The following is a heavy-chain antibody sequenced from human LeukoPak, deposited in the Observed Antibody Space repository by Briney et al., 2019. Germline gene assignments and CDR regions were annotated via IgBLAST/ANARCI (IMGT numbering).Heavy chain of an antibody. J-gene: IGHJ2*01. CDR2: VYNGRSA. CDR1: GGSISDSY. CDR3: ARDPGFGELLSVGYFDL. Sequence: PSETLSLTCTVSGGSISDSYWSWVRQPPGKGLEWVGFVYNGRSANYNPSLKSRLTMSLNTSKNQFSLRLNSLTTADTAVYHCARDPGFGELLSVGYFDLWGRGILVTVS. D-gene: IGHD3-10*01. V-gene: IGHV4-59*01.